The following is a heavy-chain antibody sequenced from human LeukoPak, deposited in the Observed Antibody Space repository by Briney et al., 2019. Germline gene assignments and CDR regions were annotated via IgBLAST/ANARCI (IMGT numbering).Heavy chain of an antibody. D-gene: IGHD3-22*01. CDR1: GGSISTYF. Sequence: SETLSLTCTVSGGSISTYFWSWIRQPPGKGLEWIGHIYFSGSTNYNPSLESRVTISVDTSKNQFSLTLSSVTAADTAVYYCARHKSSGSYPLDYWGQGILVTASS. J-gene: IGHJ4*02. CDR2: IYFSGST. CDR3: ARHKSSGSYPLDY. V-gene: IGHV4-59*08.